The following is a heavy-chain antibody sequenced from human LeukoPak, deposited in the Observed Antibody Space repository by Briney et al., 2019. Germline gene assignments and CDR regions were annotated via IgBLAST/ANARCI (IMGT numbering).Heavy chain of an antibody. D-gene: IGHD2-2*02. CDR2: IQPNSRGT. V-gene: IGHV1-2*02. J-gene: IGHJ6*01. CDR1: GYTPTDYY. Sequence: SVRASCTASGYTPTDYYMHWARPAPGQGLEWMGWIQPNSRGTNYAHKFQGRVTMTRDTSISTSYMELSRLRSDDTAVYYCARDHYCSSTSCYNYYYGMDVWGQGTTVTVSS. CDR3: ARDHYCSSTSCYNYYYGMDV.